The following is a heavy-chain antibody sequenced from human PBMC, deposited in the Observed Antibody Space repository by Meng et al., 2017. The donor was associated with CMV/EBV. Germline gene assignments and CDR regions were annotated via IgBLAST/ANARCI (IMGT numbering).Heavy chain of an antibody. CDR2: INWNGGST. CDR3: ATWPYSSSYYYYGMDV. V-gene: IGHV3-20*04. J-gene: IGHJ6*02. D-gene: IGHD6-6*01. CDR1: GFTFDDYG. Sequence: LSLTCAASGFTFDDYGMSWVRQAPGKGLEWVSGINWNGGSTGYADSVKGRFTISRDNSKNTLYLQMNSLRAEDTAVYYCATWPYSSSYYYYGMDVWGQGTTVTVSS.